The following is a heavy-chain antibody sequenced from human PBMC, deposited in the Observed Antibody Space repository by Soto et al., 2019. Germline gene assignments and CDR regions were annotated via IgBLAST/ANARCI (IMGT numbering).Heavy chain of an antibody. CDR3: ARESEDLTSNFDY. CDR1: GLFFSAYA. V-gene: IGHV3-23*01. Sequence: PGGSLRLSCAASGLFFSAYAMAWARRAPGKGLEWVSAISGSGSHAYYADSVKGRFTISRDNSKNMVYLEMNSLRAEDTAVYYCARESEDLTSNFDYWGQGTLVTVSS. J-gene: IGHJ4*02. CDR2: ISGSGSHA.